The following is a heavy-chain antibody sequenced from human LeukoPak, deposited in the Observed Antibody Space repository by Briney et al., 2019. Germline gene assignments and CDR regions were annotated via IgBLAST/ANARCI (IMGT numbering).Heavy chain of an antibody. CDR3: ARDGYYYDSSGYYHVNWLDP. V-gene: IGHV3-74*01. CDR1: GFTFSNYW. D-gene: IGHD3-22*01. Sequence: QPGGSLRLSCAASGFTFSNYWLHWVRQAPGKGLVWVSRIDNDGSGTSYADSVKGRFIISRDNAMNTLYLQMNSLRAEDTAVYYCARDGYYYDSSGYYHVNWLDPWGQGTLVTVSS. CDR2: IDNDGSGT. J-gene: IGHJ5*02.